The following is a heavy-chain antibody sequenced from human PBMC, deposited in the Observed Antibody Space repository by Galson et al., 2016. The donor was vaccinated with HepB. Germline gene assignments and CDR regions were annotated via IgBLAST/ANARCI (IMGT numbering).Heavy chain of an antibody. V-gene: IGHV3-53*01. CDR3: AKGSALWFGEPLDY. CDR1: GFIVSTNY. CDR2: IYSSGDT. D-gene: IGHD3-10*01. Sequence: SLRLSCAASGFIVSTNYMTWVRQAPGKGLEWVSIIYSSGDTYYADSVQGRFTISRDNSKNTLYLQMNSLRVEDTAVYYCAKGSALWFGEPLDYWGQGTLVTVSS. J-gene: IGHJ4*02.